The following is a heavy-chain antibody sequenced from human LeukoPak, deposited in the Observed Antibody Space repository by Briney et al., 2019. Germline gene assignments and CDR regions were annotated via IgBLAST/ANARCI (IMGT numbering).Heavy chain of an antibody. D-gene: IGHD1-26*01. CDR2: IIPIFGTA. CDR3: ARDVVGAFGTKALDD. Sequence: LGASVKVSCKASGGTFSSYAISWVRQAPGQGLEWMGGIIPIFGTANYAQKFQGRVTITADESTSTAYMELSSLRSEDTAIYYCARDVVGAFGTKALDDWGQGTLVTVSA. J-gene: IGHJ4*02. CDR1: GGTFSSYA. V-gene: IGHV1-69*13.